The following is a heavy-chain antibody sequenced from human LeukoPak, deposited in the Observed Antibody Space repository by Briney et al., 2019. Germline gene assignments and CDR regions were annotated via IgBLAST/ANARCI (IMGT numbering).Heavy chain of an antibody. CDR3: ARDHYYDSSGYYNYNNYFDY. V-gene: IGHV3-23*01. Sequence: GGSLRLSCAASGFTFSSYAMSWVRQAPGKGLEWVSAISGSGGSTYYADSVKGRFTISRDNSKNTLYLQMNSLRAEDTAVYYCARDHYYDSSGYYNYNNYFDYWGQGTLVTVSS. CDR1: GFTFSSYA. J-gene: IGHJ4*02. CDR2: ISGSGGST. D-gene: IGHD3-22*01.